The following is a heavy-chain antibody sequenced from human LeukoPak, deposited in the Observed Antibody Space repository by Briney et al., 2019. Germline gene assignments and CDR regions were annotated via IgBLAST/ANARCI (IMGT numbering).Heavy chain of an antibody. D-gene: IGHD1-1*01. J-gene: IGHJ3*02. V-gene: IGHV1-46*01. CDR3: ARDSGWNDDYDAFDI. Sequence: GASVKVSCKASGYTFTSYYMHWVRQAPGQGLEWMGIINPSGGSTSYAQKFQGRVTMTRDTSTSTVYMELSSLRSEDTAVYYCARDSGWNDDYDAFDIWGQGTMVTVSS. CDR1: GYTFTSYY. CDR2: INPSGGST.